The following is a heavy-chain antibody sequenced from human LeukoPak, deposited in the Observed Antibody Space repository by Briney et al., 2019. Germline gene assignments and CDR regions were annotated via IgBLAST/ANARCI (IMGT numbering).Heavy chain of an antibody. Sequence: SETLSLTCTVSGGSISSGGYYWSWIRQHPGKGLEWIGYIYYSGSTYYNPSLKSRVTISVDTSKNQFSLKLSSVTAADTAVYYCARDPGSAWRGSGSYNLWGQGTLVTVSS. J-gene: IGHJ5*02. D-gene: IGHD3-10*01. CDR3: ARDPGSAWRGSGSYNL. CDR1: GGSISSGGYY. CDR2: IYYSGST. V-gene: IGHV4-31*03.